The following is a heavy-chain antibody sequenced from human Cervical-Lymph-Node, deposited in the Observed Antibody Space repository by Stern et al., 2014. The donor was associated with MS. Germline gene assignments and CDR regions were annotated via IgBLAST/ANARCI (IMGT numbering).Heavy chain of an antibody. Sequence: VQPVQSGAEVKKPGSSVKVSCKASGGTFSSQAINWVRQAPGQGLEWVGGIIPIFGTPNYAQKVQDRVTITADESTSTAYMDLSSLRSEDTAVYYCATPSTVNVGGMDVWGQGTTVTVSS. J-gene: IGHJ6*02. V-gene: IGHV1-69*01. CDR3: ATPSTVNVGGMDV. D-gene: IGHD4-17*01. CDR1: GGTFSSQA. CDR2: IIPIFGTP.